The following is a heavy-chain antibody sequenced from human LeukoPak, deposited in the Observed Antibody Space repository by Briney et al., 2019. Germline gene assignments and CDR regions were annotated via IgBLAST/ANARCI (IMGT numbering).Heavy chain of an antibody. CDR1: GFPFIEYS. CDR3: ARDHNCAFDN. D-gene: IGHD1-1*01. CDR2: IGIDSGNT. V-gene: IGHV3-48*01. Sequence: GGSLRLSCTASGFPFIEYSMNWVRQAPGKGLEWISYIGIDSGNTKYADSVRGRFTISADKAKNSLYLQMNSLRVEDTAVYYCARDHNCAFDNWGQGTLVSVAS. J-gene: IGHJ4*02.